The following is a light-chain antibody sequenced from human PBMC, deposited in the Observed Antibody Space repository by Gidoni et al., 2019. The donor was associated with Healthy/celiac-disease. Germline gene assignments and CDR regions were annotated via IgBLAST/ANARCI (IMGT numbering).Light chain of an antibody. CDR3: QSADSSGTYV. Sequence: YALTQPPSVSASPGQTARITCSGDALPKQYAYWYQQKPGQAPVLLIYKDSERPSGIPERFSGSSSGTTVTLTISGVQAEDEADYYCQSADSSGTYVFGTGTKVTVL. J-gene: IGLJ1*01. CDR2: KDS. V-gene: IGLV3-25*03. CDR1: ALPKQY.